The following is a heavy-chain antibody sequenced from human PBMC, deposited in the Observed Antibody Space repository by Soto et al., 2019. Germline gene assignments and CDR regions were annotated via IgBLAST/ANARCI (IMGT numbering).Heavy chain of an antibody. J-gene: IGHJ6*02. D-gene: IGHD3-22*01. Sequence: GGALRLSCAASGFTFSSYWMSWVRQAPGKGLEWVANIKQDGSEKYYVDSVKGRLTISRDNAKNSLYLQMNSLRAEDTAVYYCARFYYDSSGYLPSPYYYYYGMDVWGQGTRSPSP. CDR1: GFTFSSYW. V-gene: IGHV3-7*04. CDR3: ARFYYDSSGYLPSPYYYYYGMDV. CDR2: IKQDGSEK.